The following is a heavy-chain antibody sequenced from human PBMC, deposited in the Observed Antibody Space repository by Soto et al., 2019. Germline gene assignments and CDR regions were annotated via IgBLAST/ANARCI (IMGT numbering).Heavy chain of an antibody. CDR3: ARDKVTRYVDY. J-gene: IGHJ4*02. Sequence: QVQLVESGGGMVQTGRSLRLSCAASGFAFRGYAMHWVRQAPGKGLEWVAIIWYDGSNKYYAESVKGRFTISRDNSRNTLDLQMNSLSAEDTAVYYCARDKVTRYVDYWGQGTLVTVSS. CDR2: IWYDGSNK. D-gene: IGHD1-20*01. V-gene: IGHV3-33*01. CDR1: GFAFRGYA.